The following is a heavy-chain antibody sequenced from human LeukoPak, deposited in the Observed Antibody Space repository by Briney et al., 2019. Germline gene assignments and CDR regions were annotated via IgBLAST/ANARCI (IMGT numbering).Heavy chain of an antibody. CDR2: IKGDGSEQ. CDR3: LKDDDHWKFDI. D-gene: IGHD1-1*01. Sequence: GGSLRLSCAASGFTFSRYWMNWVRQAPGKGLEWVATIKGDGSEQAYVDSVKGRFTISRDNTKNSLYLQLNSLRVEDTAFYYCLKDDDHWKFDIWGQGTMVTVSS. V-gene: IGHV3-7*03. J-gene: IGHJ3*02. CDR1: GFTFSRYW.